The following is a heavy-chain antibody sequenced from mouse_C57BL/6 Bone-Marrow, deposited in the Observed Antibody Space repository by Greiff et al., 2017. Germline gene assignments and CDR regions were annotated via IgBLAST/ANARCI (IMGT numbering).Heavy chain of an antibody. D-gene: IGHD1-1*01. V-gene: IGHV1-9*01. J-gene: IGHJ4*01. CDR2: ILPGSGST. CDR1: GYTFTGYW. Sequence: QVQLQQSGAELMKPGASVKLSCKATGYTFTGYWIEWVKQRPGHGLEWIGEILPGSGSTNYNEKFKGKATFTADTSSNTAYMQLSSLTTEDSAISYCARNYYGSSYYYAIDYWGQGTSVTVSS. CDR3: ARNYYGSSYYYAIDY.